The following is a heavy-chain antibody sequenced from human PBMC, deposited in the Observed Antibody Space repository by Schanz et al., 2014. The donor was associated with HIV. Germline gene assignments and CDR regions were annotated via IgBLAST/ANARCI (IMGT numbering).Heavy chain of an antibody. CDR1: GFTFSSYG. V-gene: IGHV3-33*06. J-gene: IGHJ3*02. D-gene: IGHD4-17*01. CDR2: IWYDGSNK. CDR3: AKDPTYGDYGGDAFDI. Sequence: QVQLVESGGGVVQPGRSLRLSCAASGFTFSSYGMHWVRQAPGKGLEWVAVIWYDGSNKYYADSVKGRFTISRDNSKKTLYLQMNSLRAEDTAVYYCAKDPTYGDYGGDAFDIWGQGTTVTVSS.